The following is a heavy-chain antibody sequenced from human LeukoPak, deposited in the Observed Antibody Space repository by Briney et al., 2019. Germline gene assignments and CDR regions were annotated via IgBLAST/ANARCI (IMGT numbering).Heavy chain of an antibody. CDR3: ARMREDCSSTSSYATNDY. D-gene: IGHD2-2*01. V-gene: IGHV1-8*01. CDR1: GYTFTSYD. Sequence: ASVKVSCKASGYTFTSYDINWVRQATGQGLEWMGWMNPNSGNTGYAQKFQGRVTMTRNTSISTAYMELSSLRSEDTAVYYCARMREDCSSTSSYATNDYWGQGTLVTVSS. CDR2: MNPNSGNT. J-gene: IGHJ4*02.